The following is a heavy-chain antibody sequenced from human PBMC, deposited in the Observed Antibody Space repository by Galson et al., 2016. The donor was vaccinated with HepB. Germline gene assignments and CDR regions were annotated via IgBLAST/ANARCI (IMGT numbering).Heavy chain of an antibody. CDR1: GFTFSSYA. CDR2: ISGSGDST. V-gene: IGHV3-23*01. D-gene: IGHD6-19*01. CDR3: ARGKGLRSGQWLALPPNYYYNGMDV. Sequence: SLRLSCAASGFTFSSYAMTWVRQAPGKGLEWVSSISGSGDSTIYADSVRGRFTISRDNSKNTLYLQTNSLRGEDKAVYYCARGKGLRSGQWLALPPNYYYNGMDVGGQGTTVTVSS. J-gene: IGHJ6*02.